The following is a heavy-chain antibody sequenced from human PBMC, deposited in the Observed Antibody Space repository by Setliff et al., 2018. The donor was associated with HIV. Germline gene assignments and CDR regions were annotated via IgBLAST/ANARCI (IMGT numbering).Heavy chain of an antibody. D-gene: IGHD3-10*01. CDR1: GYTFSGYY. Sequence: GASVKVSCKASGYTFSGYYMHWVRQAPGQGLEWMGRINPNSGATGYAQKFQGRVTMTRNTSISTAYMELSSLRSEDTAVYYCARGGYYYGSGKGNWFDPWAREPWSPSPQ. J-gene: IGHJ5*02. V-gene: IGHV1-8*02. CDR3: ARGGYYYGSGKGNWFDP. CDR2: INPNSGAT.